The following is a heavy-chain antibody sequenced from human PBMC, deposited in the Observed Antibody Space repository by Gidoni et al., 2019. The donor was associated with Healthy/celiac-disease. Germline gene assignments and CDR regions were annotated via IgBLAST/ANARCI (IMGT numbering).Heavy chain of an antibody. CDR1: GCTFSSYS. CDR3: TSFGERSGY. Sequence: EVQLVESGGGLVKPAGSLRLSCAASGCTFSSYSMNWVRQAPGKGLEWFSSISSSSSYIYYADSVKGRFTISRDNAKNSLYLKMNSLRDEDTAVYYCTSFGERSGYWGQGTLVTVSS. V-gene: IGHV3-21*01. D-gene: IGHD3-10*01. CDR2: ISSSSSYI. J-gene: IGHJ4*02.